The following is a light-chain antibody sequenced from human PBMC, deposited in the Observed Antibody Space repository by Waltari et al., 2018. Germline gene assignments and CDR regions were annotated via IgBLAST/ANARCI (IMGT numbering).Light chain of an antibody. CDR1: QAIGND. CDR3: QQGYSYPLT. V-gene: IGKV1-17*01. CDR2: RAS. J-gene: IGKJ4*01. Sequence: DIQMTQSPSSLSASVGDTVTTTCQASQAIGNDLNWYQQKPGKVPKLLIYRASSLQSGIPSRFSGSGSGTDFTLTISSLQPEDFATYYCQQGYSYPLTFGGGAKVEIK.